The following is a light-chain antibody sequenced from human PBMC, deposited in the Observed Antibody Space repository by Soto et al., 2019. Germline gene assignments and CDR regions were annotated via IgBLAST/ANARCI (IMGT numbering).Light chain of an antibody. CDR2: AAS. CDR1: QDISRY. J-gene: IGKJ4*01. CDR3: QQLNTYPVT. V-gene: IGKV1-9*01. Sequence: IQLTQSPSSLSASVGDSVTITCRASQDISRYLSWHQQNPGRAPKLLIAAASTLQSGVPARFSGSGSGTDSTLSITSLQPEDFATYYCQQLNTYPVTFGGGTKLDIK.